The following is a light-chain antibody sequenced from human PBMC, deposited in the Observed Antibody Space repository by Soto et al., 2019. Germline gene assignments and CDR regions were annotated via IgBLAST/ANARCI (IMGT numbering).Light chain of an antibody. CDR1: KLGNNY. V-gene: IGLV3-1*01. Sequence: SYELTQPPSVSVSPGQTASITCSGDKLGNNYASWYQQKPGQSPLLVIYQNTKRPSGIPERFSGSNSGNTATLTISGTQAMDEADYYCQAWDSGVVFGGGTKLTVL. CDR2: QNT. J-gene: IGLJ2*01. CDR3: QAWDSGVV.